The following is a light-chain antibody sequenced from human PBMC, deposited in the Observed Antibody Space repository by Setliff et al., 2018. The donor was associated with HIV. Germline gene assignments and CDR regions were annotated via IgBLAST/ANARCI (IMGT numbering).Light chain of an antibody. CDR2: SVT. CDR1: NSDIGSHDY. CDR3: ASHRDTNTLEV. V-gene: IGLV2-14*03. J-gene: IGLJ1*01. Sequence: QSALAQPASVSGSPGQSITISCSGTNSDIGSHDYVSWYQQHPGKAPKLIIFSVTYRPSGVSDRFSGPKSGNTASLTISGLQPEDEADYYCASHRDTNTLEVFGTGTKVTVL.